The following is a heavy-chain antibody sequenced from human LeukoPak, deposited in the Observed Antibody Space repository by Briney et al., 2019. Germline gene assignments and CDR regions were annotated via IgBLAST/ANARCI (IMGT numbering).Heavy chain of an antibody. D-gene: IGHD2-21*02. V-gene: IGHV4-34*01. Sequence: SETLSLTCAVYGGSFSGYYWSWIRQPPGKGLEWVGEINHSGSTNYNPSLKSRVTISVDTSKNQFSLKLSSVTAADTAVYYCARGSYCGGDCYPRPFDYWGQGTLVTVSS. J-gene: IGHJ4*02. CDR1: GGSFSGYY. CDR3: ARGSYCGGDCYPRPFDY. CDR2: INHSGST.